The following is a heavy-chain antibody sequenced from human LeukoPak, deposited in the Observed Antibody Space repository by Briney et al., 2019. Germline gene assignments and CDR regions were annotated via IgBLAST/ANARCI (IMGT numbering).Heavy chain of an antibody. CDR1: SGSISSYY. CDR2: FYYTGST. Sequence: SETLSLTCTVSSGSISSYYWSWIRQPPGKGLEWIGFFYYTGSTNYNPFLKSRVTISVDTSKNQFSLKLSSVTAADTAVYYCARVLPNYYDSSGYYYISYYFDYWGQGTLVTVSS. CDR3: ARVLPNYYDSSGYYYISYYFDY. J-gene: IGHJ4*02. V-gene: IGHV4-59*01. D-gene: IGHD3-22*01.